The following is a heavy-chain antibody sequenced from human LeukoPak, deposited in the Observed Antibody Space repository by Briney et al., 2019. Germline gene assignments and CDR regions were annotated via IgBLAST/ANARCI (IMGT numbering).Heavy chain of an antibody. V-gene: IGHV4-59*01. CDR1: DGSINGYY. CDR3: ARHYDSGKPWFDF. Sequence: SETLSLTCTVSDGSINGYYWSWLRQPPGRGLEWIGYIYYTGNTNNSPSLNSRVTISVDTSKNQYSLSLRYVTAADTAFYYCARHYDSGKPWFDFWGQGTLVTVSS. CDR2: IYYTGNT. D-gene: IGHD3-10*01. J-gene: IGHJ4*02.